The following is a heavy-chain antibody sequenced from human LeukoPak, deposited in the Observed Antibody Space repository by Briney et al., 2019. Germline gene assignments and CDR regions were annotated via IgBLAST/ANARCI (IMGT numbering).Heavy chain of an antibody. D-gene: IGHD1-7*01. CDR3: ARGSWNYAFDI. CDR2: ISSSSSSI. V-gene: IGHV3-21*01. CDR1: EFTFSSYT. J-gene: IGHJ3*02. Sequence: GGSLRLSCAASEFTFSSYTLNWVRQAPGQGLQWVSSISSSSSSIYYADSVKGRFTISRDNAKNSLYLQMSSLGAGDTAVYYCARGSWNYAFDIWGQGAMVTVSS.